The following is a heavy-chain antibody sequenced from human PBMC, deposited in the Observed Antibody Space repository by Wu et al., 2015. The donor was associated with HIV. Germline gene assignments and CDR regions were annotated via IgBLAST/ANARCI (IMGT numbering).Heavy chain of an antibody. Sequence: QVQLLQSGAEVKKPGASVKVSCKIPGHTLAELSLHWVRQARGRGFEWMGGFDPDDGRTIYAQKFQGRVTMTGGTSTDTAYMELTSLRSEDTAVYYCATGRPRYYDFWSASHYWGQGTLVTVSS. D-gene: IGHD3-3*01. CDR1: GHTLAELS. CDR3: ATGRPRYYDFWSASHY. J-gene: IGHJ4*02. V-gene: IGHV1-24*01. CDR2: FDPDDGRT.